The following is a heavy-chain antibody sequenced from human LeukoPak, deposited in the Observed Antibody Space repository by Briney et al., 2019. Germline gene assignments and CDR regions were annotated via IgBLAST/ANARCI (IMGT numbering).Heavy chain of an antibody. CDR3: AKHRVVRRVIMDYYFDD. CDR2: IRGSGGST. D-gene: IGHD3-10*01. CDR1: GFTFSSYA. V-gene: IGHV3-23*01. Sequence: PGGSLRLSCGASGFTFSSYAMSWVRQAPGKGLEWVSGIRGSGGSTYYADSVKGRFTISRDNSNNAVCLQMNSLRAEDSAVYYCAKHRVVRRVIMDYYFDDWGQGTLVTVSS. J-gene: IGHJ4*02.